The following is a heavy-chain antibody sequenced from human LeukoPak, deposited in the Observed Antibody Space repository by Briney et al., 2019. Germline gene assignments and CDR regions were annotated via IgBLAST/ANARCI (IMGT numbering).Heavy chain of an antibody. Sequence: PSETPSLTCDVSGGXVTSTNWWTWVRQPPGKGLEWIGEVHLDGRTNYNSSLKSRLIMSVDLPENHISLKLTSVTAADTAVYYCAREGGFYRPLDYSGQGTLVTVSS. D-gene: IGHD3-3*01. CDR2: VHLDGRT. CDR1: GGXVTSTNW. J-gene: IGHJ4*02. V-gene: IGHV4-4*02. CDR3: AREGGFYRPLDY.